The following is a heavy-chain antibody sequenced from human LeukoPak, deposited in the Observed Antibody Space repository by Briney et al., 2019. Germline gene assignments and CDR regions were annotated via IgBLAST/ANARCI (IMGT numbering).Heavy chain of an antibody. CDR2: IFHSGST. J-gene: IGHJ4*02. Sequence: SETLSLTCTVSGGSISSYYWGWIRQPPGKGLEWIGYIFHSGSTNSNPSLKSRVTMSVDTSKNQFSLKLSSVTAADTAVYYCARFSVWGSYLTDYWGQGTLSPSPQ. CDR3: ARFSVWGSYLTDY. CDR1: GGSISSYY. D-gene: IGHD3-16*02. V-gene: IGHV4-59*12.